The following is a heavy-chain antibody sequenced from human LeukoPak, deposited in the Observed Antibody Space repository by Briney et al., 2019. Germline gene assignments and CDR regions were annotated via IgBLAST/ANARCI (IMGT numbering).Heavy chain of an antibody. CDR2: INPGSGDR. J-gene: IGHJ4*02. CDR3: ARDGDKDTAMVYDY. Sequence: ASVKVSCKASGYTFTGYYMHWVRQAPGQGLEWMGWINPGSGDRSYAQKFQGRVTMTRDTSISTGNMELSRLTSDDTAVYYCARDGDKDTAMVYDYWGQGTLVTVSS. V-gene: IGHV1-2*02. CDR1: GYTFTGYY. D-gene: IGHD5-18*01.